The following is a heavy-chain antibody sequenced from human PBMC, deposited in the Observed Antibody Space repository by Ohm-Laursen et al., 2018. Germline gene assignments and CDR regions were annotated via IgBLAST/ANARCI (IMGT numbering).Heavy chain of an antibody. CDR2: TRNKANRYTT. J-gene: IGHJ4*02. CDR1: GFTFSDHY. Sequence: SLRLSCAAPGFTFSDHYMDWVRQAPGKGLEWVGRTRNKANRYTTEFAASVKGRFTSSRDDSKNSLYLQMNSLKTEDTAVYYCARESRPGAPLDYWGQGTLVTVSS. CDR3: ARESRPGAPLDY. V-gene: IGHV3-72*01. D-gene: IGHD1-26*01.